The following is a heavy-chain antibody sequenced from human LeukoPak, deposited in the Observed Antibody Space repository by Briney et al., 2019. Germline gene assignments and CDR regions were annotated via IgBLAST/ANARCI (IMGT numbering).Heavy chain of an antibody. CDR1: GYTFTSYD. Sequence: AASVKVSCKASGYTFTSYDINWVRQATGQGLEWMGWMNPNSGNTGYAQKFQGRVTITRNTSISTAYMELSSLRSEDTAVYYCARLVEDLGAFDIWGQGTMVTVSS. CDR2: MNPNSGNT. D-gene: IGHD2-15*01. CDR3: ARLVEDLGAFDI. V-gene: IGHV1-8*03. J-gene: IGHJ3*02.